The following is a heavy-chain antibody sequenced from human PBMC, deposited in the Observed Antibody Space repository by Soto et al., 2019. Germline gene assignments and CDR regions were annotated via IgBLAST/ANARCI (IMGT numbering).Heavy chain of an antibody. CDR3: ARSGSPGYYDSSGYYPLDY. J-gene: IGHJ4*02. CDR1: GFTFNDYY. D-gene: IGHD3-22*01. V-gene: IGHV3-11*06. CDR2: IISSSSYT. Sequence: SGGSLKLSFAASGFTFNDYYMSWIPQAPGKGVEWVSYIISSSSYTNYVDSVKGRFTVSRDNAKNSLYLQMNSLRAEDTAVYYCARSGSPGYYDSSGYYPLDYWGQGTLVTVSS.